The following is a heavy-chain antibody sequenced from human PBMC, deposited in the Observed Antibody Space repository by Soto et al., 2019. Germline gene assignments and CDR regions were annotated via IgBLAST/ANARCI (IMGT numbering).Heavy chain of an antibody. CDR2: IYYSGST. V-gene: IGHV4-59*01. CDR1: GGSISSYY. CDR3: AREPPYGSGSYSPYFAY. Sequence: SETLSLTCTVSGGSISSYYWSWIRQPPGKGLEWIGYIYYSGSTNYNPSLKSRVTISVDTSKNQFSLKLSSVTAADTAVYYCAREPPYGSGSYSPYFAYWGQGTLVTVSS. D-gene: IGHD3-10*01. J-gene: IGHJ4*02.